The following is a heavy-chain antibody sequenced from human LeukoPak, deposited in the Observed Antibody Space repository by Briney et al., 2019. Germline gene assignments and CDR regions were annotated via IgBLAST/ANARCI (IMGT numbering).Heavy chain of an antibody. Sequence: SSETLSLTCAVYGGSFSGYYWGWLRQPPGKGLEWIGEINHSGSTNYNPSLKSRVTVSVDTSKNQFSLKLSSVTAADTAVYYCARGRQYQLLYWGFDYWGQGTLVTVSS. V-gene: IGHV4-34*01. J-gene: IGHJ4*02. CDR1: GGSFSGYY. CDR3: ARGRQYQLLYWGFDY. D-gene: IGHD2-2*02. CDR2: INHSGST.